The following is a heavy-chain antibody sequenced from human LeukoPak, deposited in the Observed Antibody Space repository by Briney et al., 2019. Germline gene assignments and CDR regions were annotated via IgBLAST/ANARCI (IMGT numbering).Heavy chain of an antibody. CDR3: ARDSSLVGATTHNWFDP. D-gene: IGHD1-26*01. J-gene: IGHJ5*02. Sequence: SETLSLTCTVSGYSISSRYYWGWIRQPTGKGLEWIGSGYHSGSTYYSPSLKSRVTISLDTSKNQFSLKLSSVTAADTVVYYCARDSSLVGATTHNWFDPWGQGTLVTVSS. CDR2: GYHSGST. V-gene: IGHV4-38-2*02. CDR1: GYSISSRYY.